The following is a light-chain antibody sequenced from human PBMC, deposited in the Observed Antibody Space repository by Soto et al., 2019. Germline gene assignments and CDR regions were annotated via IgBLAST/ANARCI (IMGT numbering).Light chain of an antibody. Sequence: EIVLTQSPGTLSLSPGERATLSCRASQSVSSAYLAWYQHKPGQPPTLLIYAASSRVTGIPDRFSGSRSGTDFTLPISSLEPEAVAVYYCQQDCSSSTWTFGQGTKVEIK. CDR3: QQDCSSSTWT. V-gene: IGKV3-20*01. CDR2: AAS. J-gene: IGKJ1*01. CDR1: QSVSSAY.